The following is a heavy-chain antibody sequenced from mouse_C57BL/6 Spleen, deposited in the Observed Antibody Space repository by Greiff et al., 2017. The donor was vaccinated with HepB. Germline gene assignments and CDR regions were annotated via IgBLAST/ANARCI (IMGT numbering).Heavy chain of an antibody. CDR1: GYTFTSYW. Sequence: QVQLKQPGAELVKPGASVKLSCKASGYTFTSYWMHWVKQRPGQGLEWIGMIHPNSGSTNYNEKFKSKATLTVDKSSSTAYMQLSSLTSEDSAVYYCSRRLPLYAMDYWGQGTSVTVSS. J-gene: IGHJ4*01. V-gene: IGHV1-64*01. CDR3: SRRLPLYAMDY. D-gene: IGHD2-2*01. CDR2: IHPNSGST.